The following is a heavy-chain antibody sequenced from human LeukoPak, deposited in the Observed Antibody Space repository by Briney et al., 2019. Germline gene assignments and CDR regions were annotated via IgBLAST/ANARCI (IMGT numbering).Heavy chain of an antibody. V-gene: IGHV3-74*01. CDR1: GFAFRDFW. CDR2: MSRDGSAT. Sequence: GGSLRLSCAASGFAFRDFWMHWVRQAPGKGPVWVSRMSRDGSATYYADSVKGRFTISRDNAENTMYLQMSSLRAEDTAVYYCARDMWGTFDYWGEEALVTVSS. J-gene: IGHJ4*02. CDR3: ARDMWGTFDY. D-gene: IGHD7-27*01.